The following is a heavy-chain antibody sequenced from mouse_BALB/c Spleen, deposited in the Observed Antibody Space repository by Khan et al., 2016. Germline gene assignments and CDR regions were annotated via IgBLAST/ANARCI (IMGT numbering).Heavy chain of an antibody. CDR1: GYSITSDYA. V-gene: IGHV3-2*02. CDR3: ARSKLRAMDY. D-gene: IGHD1-1*01. J-gene: IGHJ4*01. Sequence: EVQLQESGPGLVKPSQSLSLTCTVTGYSITSDYAWNWIRQFPGNKLEWMGYISYSGSTSYNPSLKSRISITRDTSKNQFFLQVNSVTTEDTATYYCARSKLRAMDYWGQGTSVTVSS. CDR2: ISYSGST.